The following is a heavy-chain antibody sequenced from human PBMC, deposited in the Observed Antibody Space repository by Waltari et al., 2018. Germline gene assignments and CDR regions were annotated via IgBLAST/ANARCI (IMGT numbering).Heavy chain of an antibody. CDR1: GYSFKYYD. J-gene: IGHJ3*02. CDR2: INPKNGVR. CDR3: ARVLMNDAFDI. V-gene: IGHV1-2*02. Sequence: QVQLVQSGAEGKKPGASVKVPCKACGYSFKYYDINWVRQAPGQGLEWMVWINPKNGVRKFTQKFQGRVTMTRDTTISTAYMELSSLRSDDTAVYYCARVLMNDAFDIWGPGTMVTVSS.